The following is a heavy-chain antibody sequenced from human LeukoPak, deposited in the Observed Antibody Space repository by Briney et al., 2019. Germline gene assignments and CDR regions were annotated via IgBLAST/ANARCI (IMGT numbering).Heavy chain of an antibody. CDR2: ISYDGSKK. CDR3: ARLYYDSSYFDY. V-gene: IGHV3-30*14. Sequence: GGSLRLSCAASGFTFSTYSMHWVRQAPGKGLEWVAIISYDGSKKYYADSVKGRFTISRDNSKNTLYLQMNSLRAEDTAVYYCARLYYDSSYFDYWGQGTLVTVSS. D-gene: IGHD3-22*01. CDR1: GFTFSTYS. J-gene: IGHJ4*02.